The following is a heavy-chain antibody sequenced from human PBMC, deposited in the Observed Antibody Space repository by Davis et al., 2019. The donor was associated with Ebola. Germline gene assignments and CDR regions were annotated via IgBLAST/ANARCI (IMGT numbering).Heavy chain of an antibody. CDR3: ARYGDYLDY. Sequence: MPSETLSLTCAVYGGSFSGYYWSWIRQPPGKGLEWIGEINHSGSTNYNPSLKSRVTISVDTSKNQFSLKLSSVTAADTAVYYCARYGDYLDYWGQGTLVTVSS. CDR1: GGSFSGYY. V-gene: IGHV4-34*01. J-gene: IGHJ4*02. D-gene: IGHD4-17*01. CDR2: INHSGST.